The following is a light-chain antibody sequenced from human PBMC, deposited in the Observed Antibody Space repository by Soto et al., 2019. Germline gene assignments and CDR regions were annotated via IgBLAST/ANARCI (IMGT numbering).Light chain of an antibody. CDR1: SSNIGNNY. CDR2: DNN. J-gene: IGLJ3*02. V-gene: IGLV1-51*01. CDR3: GTWDSSLSAVV. Sequence: QSVLTQPPSVSAAPGQKVTISCSGSSSNIGNNYVSWYQQLPGTAPKLLIYDNNKRPSGIPDRLSASKSGTSATLGITGLQTGDEADYYCGTWDSSLSAVVFGGGTKLTVL.